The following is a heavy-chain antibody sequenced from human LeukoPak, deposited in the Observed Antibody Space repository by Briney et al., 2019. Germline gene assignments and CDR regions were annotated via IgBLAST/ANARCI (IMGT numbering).Heavy chain of an antibody. Sequence: GGSLRLSCAASGFTFSSYWMHWVRQAPGKGLVWVSRINTDGSSTSYADSVKGRFTISRDNAKNSLYLQMNSLRAEDTALYYCAKDMGDGYNTGSLDYWGQGTLVTVSS. CDR3: AKDMGDGYNTGSLDY. V-gene: IGHV3-74*01. CDR2: INTDGSST. D-gene: IGHD5-24*01. CDR1: GFTFSSYW. J-gene: IGHJ4*02.